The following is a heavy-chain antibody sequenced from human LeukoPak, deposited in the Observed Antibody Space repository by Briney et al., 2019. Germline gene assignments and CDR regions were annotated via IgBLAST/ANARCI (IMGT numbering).Heavy chain of an antibody. J-gene: IGHJ4*02. CDR3: ARVLDGPVDY. V-gene: IGHV4-31*03. Sequence: SETLSLTCTVSGGSISSGGYYWSWIRQHPGKGLEWIGYIYYSGSTYYNPSLKSRVTISVDTSKNQFSPKLSSVTAADTAVYYCARVLDGPVDYWGQGTLVTVSS. CDR2: IYYSGST. D-gene: IGHD5-24*01. CDR1: GGSISSGGYY.